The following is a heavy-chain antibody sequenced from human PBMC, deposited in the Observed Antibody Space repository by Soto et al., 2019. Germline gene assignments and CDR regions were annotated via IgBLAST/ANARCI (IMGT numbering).Heavy chain of an antibody. V-gene: IGHV3-15*01. CDR1: GFTFSNAW. D-gene: IGHD3-10*01. J-gene: IGHJ4*02. CDR3: TTVPKYGSGSWAFDY. CDR2: IKSKTDGGTT. Sequence: EVQLVESGGGLVKPGGSLRLPCAASGFTFSNAWMSWVRQAPGKGLEWVGRIKSKTDGGTTDYAAPVKGRFTISRDDSKNTLYLQMNSLKTEDTAVYYCTTVPKYGSGSWAFDYWGQGTLVTVSS.